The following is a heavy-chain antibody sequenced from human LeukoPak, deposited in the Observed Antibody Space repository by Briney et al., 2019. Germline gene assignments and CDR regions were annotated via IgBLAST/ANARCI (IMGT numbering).Heavy chain of an antibody. CDR1: GYSISSGYY. D-gene: IGHD5-18*01. J-gene: IGHJ4*02. CDR3: ARAEHGSYGYNFDY. V-gene: IGHV4-38-2*02. CDR2: IYHGGST. Sequence: PSETLSLTCTVSGYSISSGYYWGWIRPSPGKGLEWIGSIYHGGSTYYNPSLRSRVIVSVDTSKNQFSLKLSSVTAADTAVYYCARAEHGSYGYNFDYWGQGTLVTVSS.